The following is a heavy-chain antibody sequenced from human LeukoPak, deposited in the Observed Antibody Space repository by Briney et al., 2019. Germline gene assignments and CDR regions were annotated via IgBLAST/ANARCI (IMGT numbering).Heavy chain of an antibody. CDR3: ARGALEYNSLNWFDP. CDR2: IYTSGST. D-gene: IGHD6-6*01. CDR1: GGFISSYY. J-gene: IGHJ5*02. Sequence: SETLSLTCTVYGGFISSYYWSWIRQPAGKGLEWIGRIYTSGSTNYNPSLKSRVTMSVDTSKNQFSLKLSSVTAADTAVYYCARGALEYNSLNWFDPWGQGTLVTVSS. V-gene: IGHV4-4*07.